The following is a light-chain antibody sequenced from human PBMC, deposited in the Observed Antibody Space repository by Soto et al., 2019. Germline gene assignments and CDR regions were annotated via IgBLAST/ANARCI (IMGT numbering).Light chain of an antibody. V-gene: IGKV3-20*01. J-gene: IGKJ1*01. Sequence: VLSPTXGTVSLSLTEXXXXXXXASQSVTSNYVDLSTQQXGNAPMLLIFGSSXRVKGIPDRFIGSGSGTDFTLTISRLEPEEFAVYYCQHYVTSRTTFVQGTKVDIK. CDR2: GSS. CDR1: QSVTSNY. CDR3: QHYVTSRTT.